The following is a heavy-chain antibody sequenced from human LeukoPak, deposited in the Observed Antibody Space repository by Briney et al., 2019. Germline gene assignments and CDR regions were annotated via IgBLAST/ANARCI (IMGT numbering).Heavy chain of an antibody. D-gene: IGHD6-19*01. J-gene: IGHJ4*02. CDR2: IYHSGST. CDR3: ARSPFIAVAASFDY. Sequence: SETLSLTCTVSGGSISSYYWSWIRQPPGKGLEWIGEIYHSGSTNYNPSLKSRVTISVDKSKNQFSLKLSSVTAADTAVYYCARSPFIAVAASFDYWGQGTLVTVSS. CDR1: GGSISSYY. V-gene: IGHV4-59*12.